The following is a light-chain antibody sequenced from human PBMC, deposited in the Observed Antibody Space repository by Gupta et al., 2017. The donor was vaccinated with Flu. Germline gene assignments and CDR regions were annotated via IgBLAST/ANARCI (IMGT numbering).Light chain of an antibody. V-gene: IGKV3-15*01. CDR3: QAYNSWPRT. J-gene: IGKJ3*01. Sequence: PVSRSASLVDSGTISCRASQGISTNLAWYQHRPGQAPRVLIYGASTAATGIPARFSGSGSGTEFTLTISSLHSEDFAIYYCQAYNSWPRTFGHGTEVDIK. CDR1: QGISTN. CDR2: GAS.